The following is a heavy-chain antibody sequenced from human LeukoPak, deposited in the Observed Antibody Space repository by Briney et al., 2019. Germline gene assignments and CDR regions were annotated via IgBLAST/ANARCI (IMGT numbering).Heavy chain of an antibody. V-gene: IGHV3-23*01. D-gene: IGHD3-22*01. CDR1: GFTFSSFG. Sequence: GGTLRLSCAASGFTFSSFGMSWVRQAPGKGLEWVSAISSTGGTAYYADSVKGRFTISRDNSKNTLYLQMNSLRAEDTAVYYCARYYDSSGYKVDYWGQGTLVTVSS. J-gene: IGHJ4*02. CDR2: ISSTGGTA. CDR3: ARYYDSSGYKVDY.